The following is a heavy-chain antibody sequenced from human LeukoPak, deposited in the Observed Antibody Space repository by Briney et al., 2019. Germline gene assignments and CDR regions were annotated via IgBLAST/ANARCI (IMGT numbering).Heavy chain of an antibody. J-gene: IGHJ4*02. CDR1: GGSMSSYY. CDR3: ARNVGGLRGFDY. V-gene: IGHV4-59*01. Sequence: SETLSLTCTVSGGSMSSYYWSWIRQPPGKGLEWTGYVSYSGSTKYNSSLKGRVTISVDTSKNQFSLKLSSVTAADTAVYYCARNVGGLRGFDYWGQGTLVTVCS. CDR2: VSYSGST. D-gene: IGHD3-10*01.